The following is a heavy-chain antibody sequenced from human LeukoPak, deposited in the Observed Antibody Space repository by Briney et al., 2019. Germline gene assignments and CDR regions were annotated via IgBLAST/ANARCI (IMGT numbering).Heavy chain of an antibody. J-gene: IGHJ6*03. CDR1: GFTFSSYS. CDR3: AREGDSRCRYDYYLYMEV. CDR2: ISSSSSYI. Sequence: GGSLRLSCAASGFTFSSYSMNWVRQAPGKGLEWVSSISSSSSYIYYADSVKGRFTISRDNAKNSLYLQMNSLRAEDTAVYYFAREGDSRCRYDYYLYMEVWGKGTTVTISS. V-gene: IGHV3-21*01. D-gene: IGHD6-13*01.